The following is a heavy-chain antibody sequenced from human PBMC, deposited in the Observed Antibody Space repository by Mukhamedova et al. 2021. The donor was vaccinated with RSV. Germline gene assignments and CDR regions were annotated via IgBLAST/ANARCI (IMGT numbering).Heavy chain of an antibody. V-gene: IGHV1-3*01. CDR2: INAGNGNT. D-gene: IGHD6-19*01. Sequence: WMGWINAGNGNTKYSQKFQGRVTITRDTSASTAYMELSSLRSEDTAVYYCARSVADTTWARHFDYWGQGTLVTVSS. CDR3: ARSVADTTWARHFDY. J-gene: IGHJ4*02.